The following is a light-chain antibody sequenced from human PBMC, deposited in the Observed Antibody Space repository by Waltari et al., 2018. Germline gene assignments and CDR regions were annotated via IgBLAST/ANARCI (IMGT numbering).Light chain of an antibody. CDR3: QQYYSTPWT. CDR1: QNVFYSYNNKNY. CDR2: WAS. V-gene: IGKV4-1*01. J-gene: IGKJ1*01. Sequence: DIVMTQSPDSLVVSLGERATINCKSNQNVFYSYNNKNYLGWYQQKTGQPPKLLIYWASTRESGVPDRFSGSGSGTDFTLTISSLQSEDVAVYYCQQYYSTPWTFGQGTKVEIK.